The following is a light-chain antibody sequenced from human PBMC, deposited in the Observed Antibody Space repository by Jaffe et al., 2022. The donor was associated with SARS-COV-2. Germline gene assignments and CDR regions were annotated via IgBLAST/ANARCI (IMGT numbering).Light chain of an antibody. V-gene: IGKV3-20*01. CDR1: QSVNGSY. CDR3: QVYGRT. J-gene: IGKJ1*01. CDR2: GAS. Sequence: VVLTQSPGTVSLSPGQRATLSCRASQSVNGSYLAWYQQKLGQAPRLLIYGASNRATGIPDRFSGSGSRTDFSLTISRLQPEDYAVYYCQVYGRTFGQGTKVDIK.